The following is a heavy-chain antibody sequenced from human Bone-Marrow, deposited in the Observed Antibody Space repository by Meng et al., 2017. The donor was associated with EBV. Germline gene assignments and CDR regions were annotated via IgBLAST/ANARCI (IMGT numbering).Heavy chain of an antibody. Sequence: QVQLAQSGVGLVKPSETLSLSCAVYGFSFGGDYLNWVRQPPGKGLEWVGQINNSTATNNNPSLKSLVTISLDTSNKQFCLKLSSMTAADTAVYDVAYRWRLRRPNDWGQGTLVTVSS. V-gene: IGHV4-34*01. CDR1: GFSFGGDY. J-gene: IGHJ4*02. CDR2: INNSTAT. CDR3: AYRWRLRRPND. D-gene: IGHD2-21*02.